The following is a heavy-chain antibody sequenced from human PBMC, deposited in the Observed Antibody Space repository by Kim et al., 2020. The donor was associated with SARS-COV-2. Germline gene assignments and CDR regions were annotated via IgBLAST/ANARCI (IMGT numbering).Heavy chain of an antibody. CDR2: IWYDGSNK. V-gene: IGHV3-33*01. D-gene: IGHD5-18*01. CDR1: GFTFSSYG. CDR3: ARDGPRPAMLYYYMDV. Sequence: GGSLRLSCAASGFTFSSYGMHWVRQAPGKGLEWVAVIWYDGSNKYYADSVKGRFNISRDNSKNTLYLQMNSLRAEDTAVYYCARDGPRPAMLYYYMDVWGKGTTVTVSS. J-gene: IGHJ6*03.